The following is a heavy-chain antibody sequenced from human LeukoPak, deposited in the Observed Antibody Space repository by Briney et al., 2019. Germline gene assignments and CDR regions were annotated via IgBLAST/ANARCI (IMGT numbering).Heavy chain of an antibody. J-gene: IGHJ5*02. CDR1: GYTFTGYY. V-gene: IGHV1-2*02. D-gene: IGHD6-19*01. Sequence: GASVKVSCKASGYTFTGYYMHWVRQAPGQGLEWMGWINPNSGGTNYAQKFQGRVTMTRDTSISTAYMELSRLRSDDTAVYYCARGGIAVPVPDWFDPWGQGTLVTVSS. CDR3: ARGGIAVPVPDWFDP. CDR2: INPNSGGT.